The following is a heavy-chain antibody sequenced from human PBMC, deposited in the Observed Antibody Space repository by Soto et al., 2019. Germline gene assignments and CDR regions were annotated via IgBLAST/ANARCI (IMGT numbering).Heavy chain of an antibody. CDR1: GGSISSGGYY. Sequence: PSETLCLTCTVAGGSISSGGYYWSWNRQHPGKGLEWIGYIYYSGSTYYNPSLKSRVTISVDTSKNQFSLKLSSVTAADTAVYYCARASYPTDTVGLYSSSWPQTDRFDYWGQGTLVTVSS. V-gene: IGHV4-31*03. D-gene: IGHD6-13*01. J-gene: IGHJ4*02. CDR3: ARASYPTDTVGLYSSSWPQTDRFDY. CDR2: IYYSGST.